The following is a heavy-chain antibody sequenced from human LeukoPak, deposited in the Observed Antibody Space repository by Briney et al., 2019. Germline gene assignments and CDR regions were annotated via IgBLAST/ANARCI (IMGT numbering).Heavy chain of an antibody. Sequence: SETLSLTCTVSGYSISSGYYWGWIRQPPGKGLEGIGGIYHSGSTYYNPSLKSRVTISVDTSKNQFSLKVNSVTAADTAVYYCAREGGYSYGDAPLHFDYWGQGTLVTVPS. J-gene: IGHJ4*02. D-gene: IGHD5-18*01. CDR3: AREGGYSYGDAPLHFDY. V-gene: IGHV4-38-2*02. CDR1: GYSISSGYY. CDR2: IYHSGST.